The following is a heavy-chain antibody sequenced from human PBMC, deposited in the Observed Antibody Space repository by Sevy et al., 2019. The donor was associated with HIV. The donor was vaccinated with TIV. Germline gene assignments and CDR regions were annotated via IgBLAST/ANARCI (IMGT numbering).Heavy chain of an antibody. CDR3: ARNRDDSSGFHMDV. V-gene: IGHV3-7*01. CDR2: IKQDGSEK. J-gene: IGHJ6*02. Sequence: GGSLRLSCAASGFTFSRFWMSWVRQAPGKGLEWVANIKQDGSEKFYVDSLKGRFTIARDNAKKSLYLQMNSPRAEDTAVYYCARNRDDSSGFHMDVWGQGTTVTVSS. CDR1: GFTFSRFW. D-gene: IGHD5-12*01.